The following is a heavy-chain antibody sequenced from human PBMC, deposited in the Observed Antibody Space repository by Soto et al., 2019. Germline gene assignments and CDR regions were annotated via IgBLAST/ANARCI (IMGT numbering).Heavy chain of an antibody. CDR2: IIPIFGTA. J-gene: IGHJ4*02. Sequence: ASVKVSCKASGGTFSSYAISWVRQAPGQGLEWMGGIIPIFGTANYAQKFQGRVTITADESTSTAYMELSSLRSEDTAVYYCATAVKGGIAAAGTLPSVVYYFDYWGQGTLVTVSS. D-gene: IGHD6-13*01. CDR1: GGTFSSYA. CDR3: ATAVKGGIAAAGTLPSVVYYFDY. V-gene: IGHV1-69*13.